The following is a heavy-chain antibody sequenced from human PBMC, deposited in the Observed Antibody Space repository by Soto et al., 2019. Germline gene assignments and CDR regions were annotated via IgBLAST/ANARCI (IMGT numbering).Heavy chain of an antibody. D-gene: IGHD3-3*01. CDR3: ARDQLRFLDPPYGMDV. CDR2: IYSGGST. J-gene: IGHJ6*02. V-gene: IGHV3-53*01. CDR1: GFTVSINY. Sequence: GGSLRLSCAASGFTVSINYMSWVRHAPGKGLEWVSVIYSGGSTYYADSVKGRFTISRDNSKNTLYLQMNSLRAEDTAVYYCARDQLRFLDPPYGMDVWGQGTTVTVSS.